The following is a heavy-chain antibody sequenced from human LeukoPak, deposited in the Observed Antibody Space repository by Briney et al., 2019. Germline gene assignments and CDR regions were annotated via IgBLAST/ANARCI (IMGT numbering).Heavy chain of an antibody. D-gene: IGHD3-10*01. CDR1: GGSFSGYY. CDR2: INHSGST. CDR3: TRVKLWRAGSGSYYLYYYYMDV. V-gene: IGHV4-34*01. J-gene: IGHJ6*03. Sequence: SETLSLTCAVYGGSFSGYYWSWIRQPPGKGLEWIGEINHSGSTNYNPSLKSRVTISVDTSKNQFPLKLSSVTAADTAVYYCTRVKLWRAGSGSYYLYYYYMDVWGKGTTVTVSS.